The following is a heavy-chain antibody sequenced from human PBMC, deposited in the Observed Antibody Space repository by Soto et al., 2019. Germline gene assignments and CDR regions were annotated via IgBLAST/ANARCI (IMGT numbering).Heavy chain of an antibody. CDR3: ARVRPNQTAGIAAARTDAFAI. V-gene: IGHV4-59*01. CDR1: GGSISSYY. CDR2: IYYSGST. J-gene: IGHJ3*02. Sequence: LPETLSLTCTVSGGSISSYYWNWIRQPPGKGLEWIGYIYYSGSTNYNPSLKSRVTISVDTSKNQFSLKLSSVTAADTAVYYCARVRPNQTAGIAAARTDAFAIWGQGTMVTVSS. D-gene: IGHD6-13*01.